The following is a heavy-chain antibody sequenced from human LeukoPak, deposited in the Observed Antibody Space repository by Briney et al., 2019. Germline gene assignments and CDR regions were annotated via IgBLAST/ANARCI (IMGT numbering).Heavy chain of an antibody. D-gene: IGHD3-22*01. V-gene: IGHV3-73*01. J-gene: IGHJ4*02. Sequence: PGGSLKLSCAASGVTFSGSAMHWVRQASGKGLEWVGRVRSRANSYATTYAASVKGRSSISRDDSKNTAFLEMNSLKTEDTAVYYCTTHYYDSSGYHYGAFDYWGQGTLVTVSS. CDR1: GVTFSGSA. CDR3: TTHYYDSSGYHYGAFDY. CDR2: VRSRANSYAT.